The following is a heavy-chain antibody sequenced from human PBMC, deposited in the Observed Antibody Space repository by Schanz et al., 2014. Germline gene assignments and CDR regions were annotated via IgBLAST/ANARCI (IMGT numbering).Heavy chain of an antibody. J-gene: IGHJ3*02. CDR2: IYYRGST. CDR3: ARERDALDI. Sequence: QVQLQQSGPGLVKPLQTLSLTCTVSGDSISSSGSYWTWIRQHPGKGLEWIGYIYYRGSTYYNPSLKSRVTISTDMSRNQFSLRLKSVTAADTALYYCARERDALDIWGQGTMVIVSS. V-gene: IGHV4-31*03. CDR1: GDSISSSGSY.